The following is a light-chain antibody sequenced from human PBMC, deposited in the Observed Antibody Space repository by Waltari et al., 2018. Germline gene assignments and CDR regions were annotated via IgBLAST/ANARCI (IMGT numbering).Light chain of an antibody. J-gene: IGKJ1*01. V-gene: IGKV1-9*01. Sequence: DIQLTQSPSFMSASVGDRLTITCRASQRISSFLAWYQQKPGKAPKLLIYAASTLQSGVPSRFSGSGSGTEFTLTISSLQPEDFATYYCQQLNSYPRTFGQGTKVEIK. CDR3: QQLNSYPRT. CDR1: QRISSF. CDR2: AAS.